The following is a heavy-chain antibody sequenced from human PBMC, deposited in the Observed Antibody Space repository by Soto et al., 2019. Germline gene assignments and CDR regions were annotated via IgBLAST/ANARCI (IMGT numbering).Heavy chain of an antibody. Sequence: PGGSLRLSCSASGFTFEDYAMHWVRQAPGKGLEWVSGISWNSGSIGYADSVKGRFTISRDNAKNSLYLQMNSLRAEDTALYYCAKDKDSYAYLGYFDYWGQGTLVTVSS. V-gene: IGHV3-9*01. CDR2: ISWNSGSI. J-gene: IGHJ4*02. CDR3: AKDKDSYAYLGYFDY. D-gene: IGHD5-18*01. CDR1: GFTFEDYA.